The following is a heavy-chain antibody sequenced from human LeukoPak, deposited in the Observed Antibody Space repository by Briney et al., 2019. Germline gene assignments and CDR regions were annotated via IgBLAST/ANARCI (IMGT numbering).Heavy chain of an antibody. CDR1: GFTFSSYG. V-gene: IGHV3-30*18. Sequence: PGGSLRPSCAASGFTFSSYGMHWVRQAPGKGLEWVAVISYDGSNKCYADSVKGRFTISRDNSKNTLYLQMNSLRAEDTAVYYCAKAQRPSMVRGVIITDPVDYWGQGTLVTVSS. D-gene: IGHD3-10*01. CDR2: ISYDGSNK. J-gene: IGHJ4*02. CDR3: AKAQRPSMVRGVIITDPVDY.